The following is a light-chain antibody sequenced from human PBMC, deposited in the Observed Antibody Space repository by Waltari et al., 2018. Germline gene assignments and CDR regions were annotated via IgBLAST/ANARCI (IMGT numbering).Light chain of an antibody. CDR3: QQYNQWPLT. CDR2: DRS. Sequence: ETVMTQSPATLAVSPGVSVTLSRGASHVVSTNVAWYQHRPGKAPRLLIYDRSTRATDIPARFSGGWSGSDFTLTIYNLQSEDFAEYYCQQYNQWPLTFGGGTKVEIK. CDR1: HVVSTN. J-gene: IGKJ4*01. V-gene: IGKV3-15*01.